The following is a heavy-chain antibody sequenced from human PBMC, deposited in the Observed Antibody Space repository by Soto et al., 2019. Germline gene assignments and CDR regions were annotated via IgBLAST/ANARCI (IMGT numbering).Heavy chain of an antibody. CDR3: ARSSANYYDFWSGYSSGMDV. CDR2: ISAYNGNT. J-gene: IGHJ6*02. CDR1: GYTFTSYG. V-gene: IGHV1-18*04. D-gene: IGHD3-3*01. Sequence: AASVKVSCKASGYTFTSYGISWVRQAPGQGLEWMGWISAYNGNTNYAQKLQGRVTMTTDTSTSTAYMELRSLRSDDTAVYYCARSSANYYDFWSGYSSGMDVWGQGTTVTVSS.